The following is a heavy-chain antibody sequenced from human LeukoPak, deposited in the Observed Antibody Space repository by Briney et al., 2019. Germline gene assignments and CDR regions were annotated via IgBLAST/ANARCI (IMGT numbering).Heavy chain of an antibody. CDR2: INHSGST. D-gene: IGHD6-13*01. V-gene: IGHV4-34*01. Sequence: SETLSLTCAVYGGSFSGYYWSWIRQPPGKGLEWIGEINHSGSTNYNPSLKSRVTISVDTSKNQFSLKLSSVTAADTAVYYCARHLPDSSSWYLGYYYYYMDVWGKGTTVTISS. CDR1: GGSFSGYY. J-gene: IGHJ6*03. CDR3: ARHLPDSSSWYLGYYYYYMDV.